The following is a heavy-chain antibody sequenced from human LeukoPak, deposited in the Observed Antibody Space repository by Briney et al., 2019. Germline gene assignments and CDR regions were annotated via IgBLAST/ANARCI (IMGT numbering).Heavy chain of an antibody. Sequence: ASVKVSCRASGYTLTIYYMHWVRHPPGQGLECMGIINPSGGSTRYAQKFQGRVTMTRDMSTSTVYMEWSSRRSEDTAVYYCARDLGIAAGAILDYWGEGTLVTVSS. CDR3: ARDLGIAAGAILDY. V-gene: IGHV1-46*01. J-gene: IGHJ4*02. CDR2: INPSGGST. D-gene: IGHD6-13*01. CDR1: GYTLTIYY.